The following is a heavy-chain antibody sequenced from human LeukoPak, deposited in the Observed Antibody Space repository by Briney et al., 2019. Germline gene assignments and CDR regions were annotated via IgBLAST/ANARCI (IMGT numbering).Heavy chain of an antibody. CDR3: AREWGGIEVTGSQFDY. CDR2: ISAHNGNT. V-gene: IGHV1-18*01. Sequence: ASVKVSCKASGYSFSTYGVGWVPQAPGQGLEWMGWISAHNGNTIYAQSFQGRVTMTTDTSTNTAYMELRSLRSDDTAIFYCAREWGGIEVTGSQFDYWGQGTLVTVSS. J-gene: IGHJ4*02. CDR1: GYSFSTYG. D-gene: IGHD6-19*01.